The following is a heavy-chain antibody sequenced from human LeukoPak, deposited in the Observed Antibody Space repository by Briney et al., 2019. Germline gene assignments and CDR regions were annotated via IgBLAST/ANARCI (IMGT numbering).Heavy chain of an antibody. D-gene: IGHD6-13*01. CDR3: ARHVSSSWYNWFDP. V-gene: IGHV4-34*01. CDR1: GGSFSGYY. J-gene: IGHJ5*02. Sequence: PSETLSLTCAVYGGSFSGYYWSWIRQPPGKGLEWIGEINHSGSTNYNPSLKSRVTISVDTSKNQFSLKLSSVTATDTAVYYCARHVSSSWYNWFDPWGQGTLVTVSS. CDR2: INHSGST.